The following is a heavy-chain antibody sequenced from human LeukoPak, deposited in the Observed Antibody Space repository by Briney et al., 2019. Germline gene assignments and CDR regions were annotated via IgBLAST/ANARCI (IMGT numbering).Heavy chain of an antibody. V-gene: IGHV4-39*01. D-gene: IGHD4-17*01. CDR1: GGPISSSSYY. CDR3: ARQGPDYGDYVDRWFDP. J-gene: IGHJ5*02. Sequence: SETLSLTCTVSGGPISSSSYYWGWIRQPPGKGLEWIGSIYYSGSTYYNPSLKSRVTISVDTSKNQFSLKLSSVTAADTAVYYCARQGPDYGDYVDRWFDPWGQGTLVTVSS. CDR2: IYYSGST.